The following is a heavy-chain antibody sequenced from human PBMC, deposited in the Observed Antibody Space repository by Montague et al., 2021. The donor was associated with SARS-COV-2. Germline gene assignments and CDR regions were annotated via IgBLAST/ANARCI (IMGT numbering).Heavy chain of an antibody. CDR3: ARRNDMDV. CDR1: GFTFSSHW. V-gene: IGHV3-7*01. CDR2: INQDGSDR. J-gene: IGHJ6*02. Sequence: SLRLSCAGTGFTFSSHWMNWVRQAPGKGLEWVANINQDGSDRRYVDSVKGRFTNSKDNAKHSLFLEMNSLRAEDTAVYYCARRNDMDVWGQGTTVTVSS.